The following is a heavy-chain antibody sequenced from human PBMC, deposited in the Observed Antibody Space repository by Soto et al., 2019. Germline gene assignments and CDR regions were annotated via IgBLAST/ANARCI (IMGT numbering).Heavy chain of an antibody. CDR2: ISGSGDTT. V-gene: IGHV3-23*01. D-gene: IGHD7-27*01. Sequence: PGGSLRLSCAASGFTFSTYAMTWVRQAPGKGLEWVSVISGSGDTTYYADSVKGRFTISRDNSRNTLYLQMNSLRAEDMAIYSCETQAEGFLTGPLDYWGQGTMVTVSS. CDR3: ETQAEGFLTGPLDY. J-gene: IGHJ4*02. CDR1: GFTFSTYA.